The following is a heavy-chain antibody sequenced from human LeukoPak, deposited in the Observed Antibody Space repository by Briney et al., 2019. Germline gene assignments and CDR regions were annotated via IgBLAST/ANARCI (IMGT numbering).Heavy chain of an antibody. J-gene: IGHJ4*02. CDR2: MNPNSGNS. CDR3: ARVAPQWLAPIDY. Sequence: ASVKLSCRASGYTFTNFEVNWVRQAAGQGLEWMGWMNPNSGNSGFAQKFQGRVTITSDNSISTAYMEVSGLTPDDTAVYFCARVAPQWLAPIDYWGQGTLVIVSS. V-gene: IGHV1-8*03. CDR1: GYTFTNFE. D-gene: IGHD6-19*01.